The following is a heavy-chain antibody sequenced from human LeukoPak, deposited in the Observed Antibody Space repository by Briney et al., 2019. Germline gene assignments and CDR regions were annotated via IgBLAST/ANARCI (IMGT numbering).Heavy chain of an antibody. J-gene: IGHJ5*02. Sequence: ASVKVSCKASGYSFTTYDINWVRQATGQGLEWMGWMNPNSGNTGYAQKFQGRVTVTRNTSISTAYMELSSLRSEDTAVYYCTRGSGIVVAGWDWFDPWGQGTLVTVSS. D-gene: IGHD6-19*01. CDR2: MNPNSGNT. V-gene: IGHV1-8*03. CDR1: GYSFTTYD. CDR3: TRGSGIVVAGWDWFDP.